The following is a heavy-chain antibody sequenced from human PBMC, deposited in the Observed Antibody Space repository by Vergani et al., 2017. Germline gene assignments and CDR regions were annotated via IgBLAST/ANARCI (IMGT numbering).Heavy chain of an antibody. D-gene: IGHD4-17*01. CDR3: AKGYGDLTHEPIDY. Sequence: VQLVESGGGLVQPGGSLRLSCAASGFTFSSYGMHWVRQAPGKGLGWVAVISYDGSNKYYADSVKGRFTISRDNSKNTLYLQMNSLRAEDTAVYYCAKGYGDLTHEPIDYWGQGTLVTVSS. CDR1: GFTFSSYG. CDR2: ISYDGSNK. V-gene: IGHV3-30*18. J-gene: IGHJ4*02.